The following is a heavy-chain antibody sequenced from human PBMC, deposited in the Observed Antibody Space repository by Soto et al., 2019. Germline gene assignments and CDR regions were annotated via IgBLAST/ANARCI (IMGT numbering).Heavy chain of an antibody. V-gene: IGHV4-39*01. CDR3: ARHSSGWYRFDY. Sequence: TLSLTCTVSGCSISSNSYYWGLIRQSPGKGLEWIGSIYYSGSTYYSPSLNSRVTISVDTSNNQFSLKLTSVTAADTAVYYCARHSSGWYRFDYWGQGTLVTVSS. CDR1: GCSISSNSYY. CDR2: IYYSGST. J-gene: IGHJ4*02. D-gene: IGHD6-19*01.